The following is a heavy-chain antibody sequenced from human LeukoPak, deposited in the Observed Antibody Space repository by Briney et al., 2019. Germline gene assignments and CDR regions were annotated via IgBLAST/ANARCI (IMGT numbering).Heavy chain of an antibody. CDR3: ARDRMATKDY. CDR2: INSDGSST. J-gene: IGHJ4*02. D-gene: IGHD5-24*01. CDR1: GFTFSSYA. V-gene: IGHV3-74*01. Sequence: SGGSLRLSCAASGFTFSSYAMSWVRQAPGKGLEWVSRINSDGSSTSYADSVKGRFTISRDNAKSTLYLQMNSLRAEDTAVYYCARDRMATKDYWGQGTLVTVSS.